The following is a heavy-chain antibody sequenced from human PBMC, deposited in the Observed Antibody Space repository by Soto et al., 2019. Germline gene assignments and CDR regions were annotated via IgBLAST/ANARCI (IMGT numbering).Heavy chain of an antibody. CDR3: ARLLRIAVAGTPRWYFDL. CDR2: IYHSGST. CDR1: GGSISSSNW. D-gene: IGHD6-19*01. V-gene: IGHV4-4*02. J-gene: IGHJ2*01. Sequence: SETLSLTCAVSGGSISSSNWWSWVRQPPGKGLEWIGEIYHSGSTNYNPSLKSRVTISVDKSKNQFSLKLSSVTAADTAVYYCARLLRIAVAGTPRWYFDLWGRGTLVTVSA.